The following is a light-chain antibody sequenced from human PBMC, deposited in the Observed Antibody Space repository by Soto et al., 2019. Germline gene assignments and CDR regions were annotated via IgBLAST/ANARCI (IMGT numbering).Light chain of an antibody. CDR2: EVS. CDR1: SSDVGGYNY. J-gene: IGLJ1*01. V-gene: IGLV2-14*01. Sequence: QSALTLPASVSGSPGQSITISCTGTSSDVGGYNYVSWYQQQSGKAPKLMIHEVSNRPSGVSNRFSGSKSGNTASLTISGLQAEDEADYYCSSYTSSRAYVFGIGTKV. CDR3: SSYTSSRAYV.